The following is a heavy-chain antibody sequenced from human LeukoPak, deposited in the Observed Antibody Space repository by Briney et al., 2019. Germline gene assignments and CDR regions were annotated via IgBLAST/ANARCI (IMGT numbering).Heavy chain of an antibody. CDR3: ARDVFGNLDY. D-gene: IGHD3-3*01. J-gene: IGHJ4*02. Sequence: PGGSLRLSCAASGFTFSTWMAWVRQAPGKGLEWLANIKENGSQKHYADSVKGRFTISRDNAENSVYLQMTSLRAEDTAVYYCARDVFGNLDYWGQGTLVTVSS. CDR1: GFTFSTW. V-gene: IGHV3-7*03. CDR2: IKENGSQK.